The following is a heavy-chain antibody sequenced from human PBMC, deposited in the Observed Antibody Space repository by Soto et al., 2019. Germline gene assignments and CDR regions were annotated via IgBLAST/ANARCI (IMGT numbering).Heavy chain of an antibody. CDR2: INHSGST. V-gene: IGHV4-34*01. CDR1: GGSFSGYY. J-gene: IGHJ6*03. CDR3: EGGLPGIPEAGLFLSSSSYNMAV. D-gene: IGHD6-13*01. Sequence: SETLSLTCAVYGGSFSGYYWSWIRQPPGKGLEWIGEINHSGSTNYNPSLKSRVTISVDTSKNQFSLRLSSVTAADTAVYYCEGGLPGIPEAGLFLSSSSYNMAVGGKGTPV.